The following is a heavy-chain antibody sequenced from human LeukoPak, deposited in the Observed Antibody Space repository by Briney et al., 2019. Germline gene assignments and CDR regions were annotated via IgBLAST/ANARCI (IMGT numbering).Heavy chain of an antibody. Sequence: ASVKASCTPSDYTFTSYGISWVRQAPGQGLEGMGWISAYNGNTNYAQKLQGRVTMTTDTSTSTAYMELRSLRSDDTAVYYCARIAYCGGDCYSYIDYWGQGTLGTVSS. V-gene: IGHV1-18*01. CDR3: ARIAYCGGDCYSYIDY. CDR2: ISAYNGNT. J-gene: IGHJ4*02. D-gene: IGHD2-21*02. CDR1: DYTFTSYG.